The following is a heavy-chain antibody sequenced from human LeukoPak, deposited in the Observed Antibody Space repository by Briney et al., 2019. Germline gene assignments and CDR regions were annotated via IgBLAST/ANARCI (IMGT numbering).Heavy chain of an antibody. D-gene: IGHD2/OR15-2a*01. J-gene: IGHJ6*02. CDR3: AKTCNNYGTSYYGMDV. CDR1: GFTFSSFA. V-gene: IGHV3-23*01. Sequence: QPGGSLRLSCAGSGFTFSSFAMNWVRQAPGKGLQWVSSVSGSGSYTNYADSVKGRFTVSRDNSKNTLSLRMNSLSAEDTAVYYCAKTCNNYGTSYYGMDVWGQGTTVTVSS. CDR2: VSGSGSYT.